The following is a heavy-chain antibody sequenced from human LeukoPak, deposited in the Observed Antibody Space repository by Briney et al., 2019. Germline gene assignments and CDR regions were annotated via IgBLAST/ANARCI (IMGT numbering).Heavy chain of an antibody. CDR1: GDSIGSSGFY. Sequence: SETLSLTCTVSGDSIGSSGFYWGWIRQPPGKGLEWIGSIYYSGNTYYNPSLKSRVTISVDTSKNQFSLKLSSVTAADTAVYYCARDWAYNSRRAFDIWGQGTMVTVSS. CDR3: ARDWAYNSRRAFDI. V-gene: IGHV4-39*07. D-gene: IGHD3-22*01. CDR2: IYYSGNT. J-gene: IGHJ3*02.